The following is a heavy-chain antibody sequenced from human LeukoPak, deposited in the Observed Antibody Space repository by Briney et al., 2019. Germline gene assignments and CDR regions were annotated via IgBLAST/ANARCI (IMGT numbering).Heavy chain of an antibody. CDR1: VFTFNTYY. CDR2: INSIGSIT. Sequence: PVGSLRLSCVASVFTFNTYYIHWVRPAPGKGPVCVSRINSIGSITNYADSVKGQFTITRDNDKNTLYLQMNSLRAEDTAVYYCAKDPFVRAYYDFWRVNQLAGYYMDVWGKGTTVTVSS. V-gene: IGHV3-74*01. CDR3: AKDPFVRAYYDFWRVNQLAGYYMDV. J-gene: IGHJ6*03. D-gene: IGHD3-3*01.